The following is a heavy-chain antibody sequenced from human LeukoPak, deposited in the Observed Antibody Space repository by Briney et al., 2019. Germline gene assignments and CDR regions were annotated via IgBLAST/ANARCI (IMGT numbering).Heavy chain of an antibody. J-gene: IGHJ4*02. Sequence: PGGSLRLSCAASGFTFHDYTMHWVRQAPGKGLEWNSVISWDGISTYYADSVARRFTLARDNKQTSLYLQMNSLRTEDTALYYCAKDGIGSRNWYYFDYWGQGTLVTVSS. CDR3: AKDGIGSRNWYYFDY. CDR1: GFTFHDYT. D-gene: IGHD6-13*01. V-gene: IGHV3-43*01. CDR2: ISWDGIST.